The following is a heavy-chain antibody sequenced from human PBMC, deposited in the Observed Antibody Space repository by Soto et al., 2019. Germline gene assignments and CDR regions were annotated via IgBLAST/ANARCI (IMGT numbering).Heavy chain of an antibody. CDR2: INAGIGKR. CDR1: GYTFTSYA. J-gene: IGHJ4*02. CDR3: ARDSPPSDY. V-gene: IGHV1-3*01. Sequence: QVQLVQSGAEVKKPGASVKVSCKASGYTFTSYAMHWVRQAPGQRLEGMGWINAGIGKRKYSQKFQGRVTITRDTSASTAYMELSSLRSEDTAVYYCARDSPPSDYWGQGTLVTVSS.